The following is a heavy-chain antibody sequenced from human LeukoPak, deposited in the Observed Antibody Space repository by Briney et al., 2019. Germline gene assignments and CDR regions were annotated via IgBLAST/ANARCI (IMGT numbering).Heavy chain of an antibody. Sequence: GGSLGLSCAASGFTVSSNYMSWVRQAPGKGLEWVSVIYSGGSTYYADSVKGRFTISRDNSKNTLYLQMSSLRAEDTAVYYCARNKYYDYVWGSYDYWGQGTLVTVSS. CDR2: IYSGGST. J-gene: IGHJ4*02. V-gene: IGHV3-53*01. D-gene: IGHD3-16*01. CDR3: ARNKYYDYVWGSYDY. CDR1: GFTVSSNY.